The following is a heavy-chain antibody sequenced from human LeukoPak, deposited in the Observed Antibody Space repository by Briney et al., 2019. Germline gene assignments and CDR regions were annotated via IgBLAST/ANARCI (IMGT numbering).Heavy chain of an antibody. D-gene: IGHD5-18*01. J-gene: IGHJ4*02. CDR1: GGSISSSSYY. V-gene: IGHV4-39*07. CDR2: IYYSGST. CDR3: ARSSGYSYGPSTYFDY. Sequence: SETLSLTCTVSGGSISSSSYYWGWIRQPPGKGLEWIGSIYYSGSTYYNPSLKSRVTISVDTSKNQFSLKLSSVTAADTAVYYCARSSGYSYGPSTYFDYWGQGTLVTVSS.